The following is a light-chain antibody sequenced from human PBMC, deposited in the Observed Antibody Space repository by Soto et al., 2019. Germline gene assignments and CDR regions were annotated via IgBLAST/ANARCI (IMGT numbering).Light chain of an antibody. Sequence: EIVMTQSPATLSVSPGERATLSSRANQSVNSNLAWYRQKPGQAPRLLISDASTRATGVPARFSGSGSGTEFTLTISSLQSEDSGIYYCQQYNFWPPLTFGGGTKVEI. V-gene: IGKV3-15*01. CDR1: QSVNSN. CDR3: QQYNFWPPLT. J-gene: IGKJ4*01. CDR2: DAS.